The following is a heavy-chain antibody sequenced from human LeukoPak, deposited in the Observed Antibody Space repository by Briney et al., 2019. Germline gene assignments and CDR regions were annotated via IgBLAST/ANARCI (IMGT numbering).Heavy chain of an antibody. D-gene: IGHD1-7*01. CDR3: AREFGDWNYGRYFDY. CDR1: GGSISSYY. Sequence: PSETLSLTCTVSGGSISSYYWSWIRQPPGKGLEWIGYIYYSGSTNYNPSLKSRVTISVDTSKNQFSLKLSSMTAADTAVYYCAREFGDWNYGRYFDYWGQGTLVTVSS. J-gene: IGHJ4*02. CDR2: IYYSGST. V-gene: IGHV4-59*01.